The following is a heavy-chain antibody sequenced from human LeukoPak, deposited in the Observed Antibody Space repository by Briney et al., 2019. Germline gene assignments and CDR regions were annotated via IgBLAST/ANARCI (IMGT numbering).Heavy chain of an antibody. D-gene: IGHD6-19*01. CDR2: IYPGDFDT. J-gene: IGHJ4*02. Sequence: PGESLKISCDVSGYSFTTYWIGWVRQMPGKGLEWMGIIYPGDFDTRYSPSFQGQVTISADKSISTVYLQWSSLKASDTAMYYCARLSSGWYFDHWGPGTLVTVSS. CDR1: GYSFTTYW. CDR3: ARLSSGWYFDH. V-gene: IGHV5-51*01.